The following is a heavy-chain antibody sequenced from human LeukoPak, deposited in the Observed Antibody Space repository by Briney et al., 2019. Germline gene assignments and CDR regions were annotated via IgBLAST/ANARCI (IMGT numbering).Heavy chain of an antibody. V-gene: IGHV3-15*01. CDR3: TTDYGSGSYRYFNY. D-gene: IGHD3-10*01. CDR2: IKSKTNGGTT. CDR1: GFIFSNAW. Sequence: GGSLSFSCAAAGFIFSNAWMSWVRQTPGKGLEWVGRIKSKTNGGTTDYVAPVKGRFTISRDDSKNTLYLQMNSLKSEDTAVYYCTTDYGSGSYRYFNYWGQGTLVTVSS. J-gene: IGHJ4*02.